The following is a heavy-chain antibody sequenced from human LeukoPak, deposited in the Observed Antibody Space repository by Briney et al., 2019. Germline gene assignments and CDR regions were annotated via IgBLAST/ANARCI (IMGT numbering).Heavy chain of an antibody. D-gene: IGHD3-16*01. Sequence: GGSLRLSCAASGFTFSTYTVNWVRQAPGKGLEWVSSISGGSNYIYYADSVKGRCTISRDNAKNSLFLQMNSLRVEDTALYYCARDPFGGKYAPFFDNWGQGTLVTVSS. J-gene: IGHJ4*02. V-gene: IGHV3-21*01. CDR2: ISGGSNYI. CDR3: ARDPFGGKYAPFFDN. CDR1: GFTFSTYT.